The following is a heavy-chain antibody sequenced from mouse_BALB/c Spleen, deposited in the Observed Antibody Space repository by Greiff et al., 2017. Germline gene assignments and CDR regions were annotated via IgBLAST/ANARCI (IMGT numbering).Heavy chain of an antibody. CDR1: GFTFSSYT. CDR3: ARLALLRDRYFDV. CDR2: ISNGGGST. Sequence: EVQVVESGGGLVQPGGSLKLSCAASGFTFSSYTMSWVRQTPEKRLEWVAYISNGGGSTYYPDTVKGRFTISRDNAKNTLYLQMSSLKSEDTAMYYCARLALLRDRYFDVWGAGTTVTVSS. J-gene: IGHJ1*01. V-gene: IGHV5-12-2*01. D-gene: IGHD1-1*01.